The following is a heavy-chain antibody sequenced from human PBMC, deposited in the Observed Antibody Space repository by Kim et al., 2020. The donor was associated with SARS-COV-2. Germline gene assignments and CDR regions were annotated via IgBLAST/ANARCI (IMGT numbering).Heavy chain of an antibody. CDR1: GYTFTGYY. V-gene: IGHV1-2*06. D-gene: IGHD6-19*01. J-gene: IGHJ4*02. CDR2: INPNSGGT. Sequence: ASVKVSCKASGYTFTGYYMHWVRQAPGQGLEWMGRINPNSGGTNYAQKFQGRVTMTRDTSISTAYMELSRLRSADTAVYYCARPIDSGWYRYFDYWGQGTLVTASS. CDR3: ARPIDSGWYRYFDY.